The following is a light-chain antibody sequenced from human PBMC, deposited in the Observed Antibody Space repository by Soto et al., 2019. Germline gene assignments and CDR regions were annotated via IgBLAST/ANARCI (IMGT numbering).Light chain of an antibody. CDR2: DAS. J-gene: IGKJ1*01. CDR3: QQYYSYSWT. V-gene: IGKV1-5*01. Sequence: DIRMTQSPATLSSSAGDSVTITCRTSQSISRGLAWYQQKPGKAPNLLIYDASSLESGVPQRFSGSGSGTDFTLTISCLKSEDFATYYCQQYYSYSWTCGQGTKG. CDR1: QSISRG.